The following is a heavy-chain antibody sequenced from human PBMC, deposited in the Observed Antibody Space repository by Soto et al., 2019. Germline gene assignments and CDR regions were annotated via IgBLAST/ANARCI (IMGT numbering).Heavy chain of an antibody. D-gene: IGHD3-10*01. V-gene: IGHV3-74*02. Sequence: EVQLVESGGGLVRPGGSLRLSCAASGFTFSSYWMHWVRQAPGKGLVWVSRMNEDGGTTDYADSVKGRFTIARDNAKNTQYLQMNSLRVEDTAVYYCASDLSGRADVWGQGTTVTVS. CDR3: ASDLSGRADV. CDR1: GFTFSSYW. CDR2: MNEDGGTT. J-gene: IGHJ6*02.